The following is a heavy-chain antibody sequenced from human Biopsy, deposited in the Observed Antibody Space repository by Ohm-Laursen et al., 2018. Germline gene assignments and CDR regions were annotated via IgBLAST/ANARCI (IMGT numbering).Heavy chain of an antibody. Sequence: ASVKVSCKASGNTFATYHIHWVRQAPGQGLEWMGVISPSGATTSFSQKFQSRITMTRDTSTGTVYMDLNSLGSEDTAVYYCARAGVGSDGTDSYYYGMDVWGPGTTVTVSS. CDR2: ISPSGATT. J-gene: IGHJ6*02. CDR3: ARAGVGSDGTDSYYYGMDV. D-gene: IGHD5-24*01. V-gene: IGHV1-46*01. CDR1: GNTFATYH.